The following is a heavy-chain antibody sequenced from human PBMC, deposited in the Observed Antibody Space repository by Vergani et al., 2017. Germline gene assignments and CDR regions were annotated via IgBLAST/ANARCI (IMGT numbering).Heavy chain of an antibody. J-gene: IGHJ4*02. CDR3: YTDYHDY. V-gene: IGHV3-15*01. CDR2: IRSKNDGGTA. CDR1: GFPFTAHG. Sequence: EVQLLESGGGSAQPGESLRLSCVASGFPFTAHGLNWVRQAPGKGLEWIGRIRSKNDGGTADYAAPLKGRFTISRDDSKDSAFLLVNNLKTEDTAVYFCYTDYHDYWGQGTLVTVSS. D-gene: IGHD2-2*02.